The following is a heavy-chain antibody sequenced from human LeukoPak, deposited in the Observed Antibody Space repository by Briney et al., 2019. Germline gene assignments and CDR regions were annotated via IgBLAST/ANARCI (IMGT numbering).Heavy chain of an antibody. CDR2: INPNSGGT. CDR1: GYTFTGYY. CDR3: ARESIAAQCNWFDP. V-gene: IGHV1-2*02. D-gene: IGHD6-6*01. J-gene: IGHJ5*02. Sequence: ASVKVSCKASGYTFTGYYMHWVRQAPGQGLEWMGWINPNSGGTNYAQKFQGRVTMTRDTSISTAYMELSRLRSDDTAVYYCARESIAAQCNWFDPWGQGTLVTVSS.